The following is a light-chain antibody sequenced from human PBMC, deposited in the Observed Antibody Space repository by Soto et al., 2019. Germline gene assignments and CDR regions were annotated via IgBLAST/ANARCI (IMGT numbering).Light chain of an antibody. CDR1: SSDVGAYNY. J-gene: IGLJ1*01. V-gene: IGLV2-11*01. Sequence: QSALTQPRSVSGSPGQSVTISCTGTSSDVGAYNYVSWYQQHPAKAPNLMIYDVSKRPSGVPDRFSGSKSGNTASLTISGLQAEDEGDYYCCSYTNSAYVFGTGTKVIVL. CDR3: CSYTNSAYV. CDR2: DVS.